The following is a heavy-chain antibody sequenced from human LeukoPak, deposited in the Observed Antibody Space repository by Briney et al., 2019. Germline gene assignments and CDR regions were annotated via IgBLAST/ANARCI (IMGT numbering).Heavy chain of an antibody. CDR2: MNPNSGNT. J-gene: IGHJ4*02. Sequence: ASVKVSCKASGYTFTSYDINWVRQATGQGLEWMGWMNPNSGNTGYAQKFQGKVTMTRNTSISTAYMELSSLRSEDTAVYYCARGPRSNIVVVDYWGQGTLVTVSS. D-gene: IGHD2-15*01. CDR1: GYTFTSYD. CDR3: ARGPRSNIVVVDY. V-gene: IGHV1-8*01.